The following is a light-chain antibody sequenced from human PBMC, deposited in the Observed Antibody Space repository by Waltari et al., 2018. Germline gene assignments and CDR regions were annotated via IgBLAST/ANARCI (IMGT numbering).Light chain of an antibody. J-gene: IGLJ2*01. CDR1: ALPKQY. Sequence: SYELTQPPSVSVSPGQTARITCSGDALPKQYAYWYQQKPGQAPVLVIYKDSDRPSGIPERFSGSSSVTTVTLTISGVQAEDEADYYCQSADSSGTYHVVFGGGTKLTVL. CDR2: KDS. V-gene: IGLV3-25*03. CDR3: QSADSSGTYHVV.